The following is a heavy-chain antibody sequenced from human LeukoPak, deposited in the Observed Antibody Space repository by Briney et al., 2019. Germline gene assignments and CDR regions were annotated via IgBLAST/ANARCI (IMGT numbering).Heavy chain of an antibody. D-gene: IGHD6-19*01. V-gene: IGHV3-23*01. CDR2: ISGSGGST. CDR3: AKDPWGFIAVAGPLDY. Sequence: HPGGSLRLSCTASGLTFSSYAMSWVRQAPGKGLEWVSAISGSGGSTYYADSVKGRFTISRDNPKNTLYLQMNSLRAEDTAVYYCAKDPWGFIAVAGPLDYWGQGTLVTVSS. J-gene: IGHJ4*02. CDR1: GLTFSSYA.